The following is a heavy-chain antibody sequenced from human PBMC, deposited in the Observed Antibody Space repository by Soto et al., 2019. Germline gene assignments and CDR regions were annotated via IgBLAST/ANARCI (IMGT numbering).Heavy chain of an antibody. D-gene: IGHD1-26*01. J-gene: IGHJ6*02. CDR2: INAGNGNT. CDR1: GYTFTSYA. V-gene: IGHV1-3*01. CDR3: ARDLGGSYFYYYYGMDV. Sequence: ASVKVSCKASGYTFTSYAMHWVRQAPGQRLEWMGWINAGNGNTKYSQKFQGRVTITRDTSASTAYMELSSLRSEDTAVYYCARDLGGSYFYYYYGMDVWGQGTTVTVSS.